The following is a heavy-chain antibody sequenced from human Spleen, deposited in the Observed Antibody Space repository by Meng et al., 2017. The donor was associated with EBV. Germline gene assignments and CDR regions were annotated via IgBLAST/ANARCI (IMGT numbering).Heavy chain of an antibody. J-gene: IGHJ4*02. CDR1: GSSLWSLGVV. D-gene: IGHD3-10*01. CDR3: AHSRTLAYCSGCFTFDS. Sequence: ITRQRSGPAPVKPTETVALTFSFSGSSLWSLGVVVHWIRQSPGKAPEWLALFYWDYYKRYSSSLKTRLTITKNTSEKQVVLKMTNMCPADTATYYCAHSRTLAYCSGCFTFDSWGQGTLVTVSS. CDR2: FYWDYYK. V-gene: IGHV2-5*02.